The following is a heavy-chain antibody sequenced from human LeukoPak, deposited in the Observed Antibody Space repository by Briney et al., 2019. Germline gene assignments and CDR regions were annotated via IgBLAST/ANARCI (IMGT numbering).Heavy chain of an antibody. Sequence: PGGSLRLSCAASGFTFSSYGMHWVRQAPGKGLEWVAVISYDGSNKYYADSVKGRFTISRDNSKNTLYLQMNSLRAEDTAVYYCATDGLATVNLYFQHWGQGTLVTVSS. D-gene: IGHD4-17*01. V-gene: IGHV3-30*03. CDR3: ATDGLATVNLYFQH. CDR1: GFTFSSYG. CDR2: ISYDGSNK. J-gene: IGHJ1*01.